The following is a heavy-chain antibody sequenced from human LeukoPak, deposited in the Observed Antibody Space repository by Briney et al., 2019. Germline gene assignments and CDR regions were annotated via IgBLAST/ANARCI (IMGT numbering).Heavy chain of an antibody. CDR2: IYSGGST. J-gene: IGHJ3*02. CDR3: ARDTYDILTGYYKWAFDI. V-gene: IGHV3-66*01. D-gene: IGHD3-9*01. Sequence: GGSLRLSCAVSGFSVSNNYMSWVRQAPGKGLEWVSVIYSGGSTYYADSVKDRFTISRDNSKNTLYLQMNSLRAEDTAVYYCARDTYDILTGYYKWAFDIWGQGTMATVSS. CDR1: GFSVSNNY.